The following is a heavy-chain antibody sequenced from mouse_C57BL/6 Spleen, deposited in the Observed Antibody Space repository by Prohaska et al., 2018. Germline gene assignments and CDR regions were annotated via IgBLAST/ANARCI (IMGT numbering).Heavy chain of an antibody. V-gene: IGHV5-4*01. J-gene: IGHJ4*01. CDR1: GFTFSSYA. CDR3: ARDRGLRHAMDY. CDR2: ISDGGSYT. D-gene: IGHD2-4*01. Sequence: EVQLVESGGGLVKPGGSLKLSCAASGFTFSSYAMSWFRQTPEKRREWVATISDGGSYTYYPDNVKGRFTISRDNAKNNLYMQMSHLKSEDTARYYCARDRGLRHAMDYWGQGTSVTVSS.